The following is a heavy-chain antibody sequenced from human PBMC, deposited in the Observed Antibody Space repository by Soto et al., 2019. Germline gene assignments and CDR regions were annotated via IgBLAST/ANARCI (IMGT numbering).Heavy chain of an antibody. V-gene: IGHV2-5*02. CDR2: IYWDDSK. J-gene: IGHJ4*02. CDR3: AKKGGGDYVLGY. D-gene: IGHD4-17*01. CDR1: GFSLSANGVG. Sequence: QITLKESGPTLVKPTQTLTLTCTFSGFSLSANGVGVGWIRQPPGKALEWLALIYWDDSKEYSPSLKGRLTITKDTSRNEVVLTMTNMDPVDTATYYCAKKGGGDYVLGYWGQGTLVTVSS.